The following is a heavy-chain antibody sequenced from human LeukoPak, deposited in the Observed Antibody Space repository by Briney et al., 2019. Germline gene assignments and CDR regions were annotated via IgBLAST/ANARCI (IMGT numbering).Heavy chain of an antibody. J-gene: IGHJ3*02. CDR2: TYYRSKWYN. D-gene: IGHD1-1*01. V-gene: IGHV6-1*01. CDR3: ARDDWNDAGDAFDI. Sequence: SQTLSLTCAISGDSVSSNSAAWNWIRQSLSRGLEWLGRTYYRSKWYNDYAVSVKSRITINPDTSKNQFSLQLNSVTPEDTAVYYCARDDWNDAGDAFDIWGQGTMVTVSS. CDR1: GDSVSSNSAA.